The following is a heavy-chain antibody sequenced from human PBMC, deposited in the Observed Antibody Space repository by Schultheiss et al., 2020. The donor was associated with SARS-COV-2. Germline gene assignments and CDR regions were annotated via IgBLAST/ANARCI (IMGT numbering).Heavy chain of an antibody. J-gene: IGHJ4*02. CDR1: GGTFSSYG. V-gene: IGHV1-18*01. D-gene: IGHD3-9*01. CDR3: ARVKYYDILTGYPNVDYFDY. Sequence: ASVKVSCKASGGTFSSYGISWVRQAPGQGLEWMGWISAYNGNTNYAQKFQGRVTMTTDTSTSTAYMELRSLRSDDTAVYYCARVKYYDILTGYPNVDYFDYWGQGTLVTVSS. CDR2: ISAYNGNT.